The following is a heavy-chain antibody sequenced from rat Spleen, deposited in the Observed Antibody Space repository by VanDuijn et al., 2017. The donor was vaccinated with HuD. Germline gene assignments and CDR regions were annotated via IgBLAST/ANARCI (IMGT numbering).Heavy chain of an antibody. Sequence: EVPLVESGGGLVEPGRSLKLSCSASGFTFSDFGMHWIRQAPTKGLEWVASISPTGGDTYYRDSVTGRFTVSRDNAKSTLYLQMNSLTSEDTATYYCTRGGEPRSWGQGVMVTVSS. CDR3: TRGGEPRS. CDR2: ISPTGGDT. J-gene: IGHJ2*01. V-gene: IGHV5-19*01. CDR1: GFTFSDFG.